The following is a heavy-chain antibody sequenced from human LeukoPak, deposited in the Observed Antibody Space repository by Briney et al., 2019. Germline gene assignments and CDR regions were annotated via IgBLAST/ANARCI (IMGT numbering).Heavy chain of an antibody. Sequence: PGGSLRLSCAASGFTFDDYAMHWVRQAPGKGLEWVSGISWNSGSIGYADSVKGRFTISRDNAKNSLYLQMNSLRAEDTALYYCAKDISFASGGGSCYFDYWGQGTLVTVSS. CDR2: ISWNSGSI. V-gene: IGHV3-9*01. CDR3: AKDISFASGGGSCYFDY. J-gene: IGHJ4*02. CDR1: GFTFDDYA. D-gene: IGHD2-15*01.